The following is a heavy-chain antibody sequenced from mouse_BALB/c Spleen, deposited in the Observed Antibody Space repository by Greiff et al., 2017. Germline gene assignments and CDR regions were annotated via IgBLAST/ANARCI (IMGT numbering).Heavy chain of an antibody. CDR2: IDPANGNT. D-gene: IGHD2-4*01. CDR3: ALYDYDDAMDY. Sequence: EVKLMESGAELVKPGASVKLSCTASGFNIKDTYMHWVKQRPEQGLEWIGRIDPANGNTKYDPKFQGKATITADTSSNTAYLQLSSLTSEDTAVYYCALYDYDDAMDYWGQGTSVTVSS. J-gene: IGHJ4*01. CDR1: GFNIKDTY. V-gene: IGHV14-3*02.